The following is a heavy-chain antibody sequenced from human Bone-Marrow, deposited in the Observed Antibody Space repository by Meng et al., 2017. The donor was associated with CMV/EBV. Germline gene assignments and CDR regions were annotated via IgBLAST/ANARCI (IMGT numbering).Heavy chain of an antibody. CDR1: GFTFSSYG. CDR3: ARDLWFGPIDY. D-gene: IGHD3-10*01. V-gene: IGHV3-33*01. J-gene: IGHJ4*02. CDR2: IWYDGSNK. Sequence: LSCAASGFTFSSYGMHWVRQAPGKGLEWVAVIWYDGSNKYYADSVKGRFTISRDNAKNTLYLQMNSLRAEDTAVYYCARDLWFGPIDYWGQGTLVTVSS.